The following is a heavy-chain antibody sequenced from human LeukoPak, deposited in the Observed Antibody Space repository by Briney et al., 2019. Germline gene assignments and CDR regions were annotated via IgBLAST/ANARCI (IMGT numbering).Heavy chain of an antibody. D-gene: IGHD2-15*01. V-gene: IGHV3-66*01. Sequence: GGSLRLSCVASGLSVSSNYMSWVRQAPGKGLEWVSVIYRDGSSYYAESVKGRFTISRDNSKNTLYIQMNSLRAEDTAVYYCARDSRRILPSDWGQGTLVTVSS. CDR1: GLSVSSNY. CDR2: IYRDGSS. CDR3: ARDSRRILPSD. J-gene: IGHJ4*02.